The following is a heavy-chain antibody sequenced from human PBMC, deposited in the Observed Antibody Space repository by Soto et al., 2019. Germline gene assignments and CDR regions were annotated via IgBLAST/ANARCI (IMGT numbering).Heavy chain of an antibody. CDR2: ISHDGSYK. Sequence: QVQLVESGGGVVQPGESLRLSCAASGFTFSSYAMHWVRQAPGRGLEWVAVISHDGSYKYYADSVKGRFTISRDNSKNTLYLQMSSLRVEDTAVYYCARDVYSDGADDFDFWGQGTMVTVSS. D-gene: IGHD5-12*01. CDR3: ARDVYSDGADDFDF. J-gene: IGHJ3*01. V-gene: IGHV3-30-3*01. CDR1: GFTFSSYA.